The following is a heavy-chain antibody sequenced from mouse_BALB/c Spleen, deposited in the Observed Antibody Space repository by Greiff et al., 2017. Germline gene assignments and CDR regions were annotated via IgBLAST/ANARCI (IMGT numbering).Heavy chain of an antibody. D-gene: IGHD1-1*01. CDR3: ARHYYGSSPYYAMDY. CDR1: GYTFTDYA. J-gene: IGHJ4*01. V-gene: IGHV1S137*01. CDR2: ISTYYGDA. Sequence: VKLMESGAELVRPGVSVKISCKGSGYTFTDYAMHWVKQSHAKSLEWIGVISTYYGDASYNQKFKGKATMTVDKSSSTAYMELARLTSEDSAIYYCARHYYGSSPYYAMDYWGQGTSVTVSS.